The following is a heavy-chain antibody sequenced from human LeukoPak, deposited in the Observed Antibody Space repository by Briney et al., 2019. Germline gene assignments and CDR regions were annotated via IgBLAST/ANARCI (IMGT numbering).Heavy chain of an antibody. CDR1: GFTFSSYE. V-gene: IGHV3-48*03. CDR2: ISRSGSTR. Sequence: GGSLRLSCAGSGFTFSSYEMNWVRQAPGKGLEWVSYISRSGSTRCYADSLKGRFTISRDNAKNSLYLQMHSLRAEDTAVYYCATGVWFDPWGQGTLVTVSS. J-gene: IGHJ5*02. CDR3: ATGVWFDP.